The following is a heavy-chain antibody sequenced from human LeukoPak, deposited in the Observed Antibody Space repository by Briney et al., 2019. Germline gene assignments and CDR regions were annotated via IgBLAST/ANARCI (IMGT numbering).Heavy chain of an antibody. J-gene: IGHJ4*02. D-gene: IGHD2-2*01. CDR3: ARDARSHCGTDACYGPYFDY. CDR1: GFTFSTSS. Sequence: GGSLRLSCTASGFTFSTSSMNWVRQTPGKGLEWISYIRGSSTTIYSDSVKGRFTISRDNGRNSLYLQMNDLTAEDTGVNFCARDARSHCGTDACYGPYFDYWGQGFLVIVSS. CDR2: IRGSSTTI. V-gene: IGHV3-48*01.